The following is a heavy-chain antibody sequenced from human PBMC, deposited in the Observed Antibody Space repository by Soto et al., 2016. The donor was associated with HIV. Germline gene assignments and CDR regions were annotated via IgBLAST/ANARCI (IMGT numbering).Heavy chain of an antibody. CDR2: IYNTGTT. V-gene: IGHV4-59*01. Sequence: QVQLQESGPGLVKPSETLSLTCIVSGGSISSYYWNWIRQSPGKGLEWIGNIYNTGTTNYSPSLESRVTISVDTSKNQFFLKMNSVTAADTAVYYCARSNTKRLVGDYWGQGSLVTVSS. J-gene: IGHJ4*02. CDR3: ARSNTKRLVGDY. D-gene: IGHD2-8*01. CDR1: GGSISSYY.